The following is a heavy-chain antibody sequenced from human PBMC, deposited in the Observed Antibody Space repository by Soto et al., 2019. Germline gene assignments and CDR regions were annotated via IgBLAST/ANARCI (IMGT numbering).Heavy chain of an antibody. CDR2: IYYSGST. D-gene: IGHD3-3*01. CDR1: GGSISSSSYY. Sequence: QLQLQESGPGLVKPSETLSLTCTVSGGSISSSSYYWGWIRQPPGKGLEWIGSIYYSGSTYYNPSLKSRVTISVDTSKNQSALKLSSVTAADTAVYYCVRQSWSGYFPWYWGQGTLVTVSS. V-gene: IGHV4-39*01. CDR3: VRQSWSGYFPWY. J-gene: IGHJ4*02.